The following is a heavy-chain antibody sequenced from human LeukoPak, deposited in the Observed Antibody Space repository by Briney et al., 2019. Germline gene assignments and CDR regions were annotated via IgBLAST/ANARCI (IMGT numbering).Heavy chain of an antibody. Sequence: NTSETLSLTCAVSGGSISSGGYSWSWIRQPPGKGLEWIGYIYHSGSTYYNPSLKSRVTISVDRSKNQFSLKLSSVTAADTAVYYCARVRYISTGYDNWFDPWGQGTLVTVSS. CDR1: GGSISSGGYS. CDR2: IYHSGST. J-gene: IGHJ5*02. CDR3: ARVRYISTGYDNWFDP. V-gene: IGHV4-30-2*01. D-gene: IGHD3-9*01.